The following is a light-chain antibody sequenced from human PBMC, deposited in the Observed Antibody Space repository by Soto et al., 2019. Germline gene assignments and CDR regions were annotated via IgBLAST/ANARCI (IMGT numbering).Light chain of an antibody. CDR2: DVN. J-gene: IGLJ1*01. CDR3: SSYSSSSTPFV. CDR1: SSDVGGHDY. Sequence: QSALTQPASVSGSPGQSITISCTGTSSDVGGHDYVSWYQQHPGKAPKLMIYDVNNRPSGVSNRFSGSKSGHTASLTISGLQAEDEAHYFCSSYSSSSTPFVFGTGTKVTVL. V-gene: IGLV2-14*03.